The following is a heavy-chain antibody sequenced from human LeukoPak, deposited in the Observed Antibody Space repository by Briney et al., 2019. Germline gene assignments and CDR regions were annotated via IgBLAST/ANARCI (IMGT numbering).Heavy chain of an antibody. V-gene: IGHV4-34*01. CDR2: INHSGST. CDR1: GGSFSGYY. Sequence: SETLSLTCAVYGGSFSGYYWSWIRQPPGKGLEWLGEINHSGSTNYNPSLKSRVTISVDTSKNQLSLKLSSVTAADTAVYYCARGGITIFGVVRNWFDPWGQGTLVTVSS. CDR3: ARGGITIFGVVRNWFDP. D-gene: IGHD3-3*01. J-gene: IGHJ5*02.